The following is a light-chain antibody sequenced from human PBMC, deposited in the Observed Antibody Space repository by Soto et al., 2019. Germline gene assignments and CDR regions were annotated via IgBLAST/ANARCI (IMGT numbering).Light chain of an antibody. CDR1: TSNIGAGYD. Sequence: QAVVTQPPSVSGAPGQRVTISCTGSTSNIGAGYDVHWYQQVPATAPKLLIYGDGKRPSGVPDRFSNSKSATSASLAITGLQAEDEADYYCHSYDTSLSTWVFGVGTKLTVL. V-gene: IGLV1-40*01. CDR2: GDG. CDR3: HSYDTSLSTWV. J-gene: IGLJ3*02.